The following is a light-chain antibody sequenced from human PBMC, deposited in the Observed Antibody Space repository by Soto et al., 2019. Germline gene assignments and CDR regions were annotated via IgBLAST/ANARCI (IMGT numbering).Light chain of an antibody. V-gene: IGKV3-20*01. J-gene: IGKJ3*01. CDR3: QQYGSSPFT. CDR2: GAS. CDR1: QSVSRSY. Sequence: EIVMTQSPGTLSLSPGDRATLSCRASQSVSRSYLGWYQQKPGQAPRLLIYGASSRATGIPDRVSGSGSGTDFTLTISRLEPEDFAVYYCQQYGSSPFTFGPGTKVDIK.